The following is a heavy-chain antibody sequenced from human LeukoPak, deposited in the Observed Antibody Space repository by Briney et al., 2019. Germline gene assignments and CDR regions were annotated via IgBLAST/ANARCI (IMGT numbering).Heavy chain of an antibody. Sequence: SETLSLTCSVSGGPISGYYWPWLRQPPGKGLEYIGYIYYSGSTNLNPSLKSRVTISVDTSKNQFSLKLSSVTAADTAVYYCARGRYTFDYWGQGTLVTVSS. CDR3: ARGRYTFDY. CDR2: IYYSGST. V-gene: IGHV4-59*01. CDR1: GGPISGYY. D-gene: IGHD1-1*01. J-gene: IGHJ4*02.